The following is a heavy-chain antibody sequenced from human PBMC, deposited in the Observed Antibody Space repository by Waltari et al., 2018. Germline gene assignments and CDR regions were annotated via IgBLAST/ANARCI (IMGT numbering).Heavy chain of an antibody. CDR1: GGSISSPY. CDR2: IYYSGST. CDR3: ARLRKRTGAVAEFADY. V-gene: IGHV4-59*11. D-gene: IGHD6-19*01. Sequence: QVQLQESGPGLVKPSETLSLTCPFPGGSISSPYWSWIRQPPGKGLEWIGYIYYSGSTNYNPSLKSRVTISVDTSKNQFSLKLSSVTAADTAVYYCARLRKRTGAVAEFADYWGQGTLVTVSS. J-gene: IGHJ4*02.